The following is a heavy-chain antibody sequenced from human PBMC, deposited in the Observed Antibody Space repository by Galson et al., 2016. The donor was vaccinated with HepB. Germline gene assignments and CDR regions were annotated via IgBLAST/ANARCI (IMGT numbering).Heavy chain of an antibody. Sequence: SLRLSCAASGFSLSSYWMTWVRQVPGQGLEWVANIHREGSQKNYLDSVKGRFTISRDNGKNSLYLQMDSLRVEDTALYYCARDWTYSETKTYYDVLDVWGRGTMVTVSS. J-gene: IGHJ3*01. V-gene: IGHV3-7*01. D-gene: IGHD3/OR15-3a*01. CDR3: ARDWTYSETKTYYDVLDV. CDR1: GFSLSSYW. CDR2: IHREGSQK.